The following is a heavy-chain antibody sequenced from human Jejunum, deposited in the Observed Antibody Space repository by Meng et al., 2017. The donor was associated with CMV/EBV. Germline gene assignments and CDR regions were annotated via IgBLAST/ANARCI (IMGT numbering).Heavy chain of an antibody. V-gene: IGHV1-3*01. CDR2: VNAGNGNT. CDR1: GHPFSNYA. CDR3: ASERWGSGYLDL. Sequence: CKASGHPFSNYAMHWVRQAPGQRLEWMGLVNAGNGNTRYSQKFQGRVTISRDTSASTVYMERSSLTSEDTAVYYCASERWGSGYLDLWGRGSLVTVSS. D-gene: IGHD4-23*01. J-gene: IGHJ2*01.